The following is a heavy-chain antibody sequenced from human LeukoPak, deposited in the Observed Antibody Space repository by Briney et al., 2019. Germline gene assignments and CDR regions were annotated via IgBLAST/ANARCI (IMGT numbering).Heavy chain of an antibody. V-gene: IGHV3-23*01. CDR3: AKDPRGLLWFGETNANWFDP. Sequence: GGSLRLSCAASGFTFSSYAMSWVRQAPGKGLEWVSAISGSGGSTYYADSVKGRFTISRDNSKNTLYLQKNSLRAEDTAVYYCAKDPRGLLWFGETNANWFDPWGQGTLVTVSS. D-gene: IGHD3-10*01. J-gene: IGHJ5*02. CDR1: GFTFSSYA. CDR2: ISGSGGST.